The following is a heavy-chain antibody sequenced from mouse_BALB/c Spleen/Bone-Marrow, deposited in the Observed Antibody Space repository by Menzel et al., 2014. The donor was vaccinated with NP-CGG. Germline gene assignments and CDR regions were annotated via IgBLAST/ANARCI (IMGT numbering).Heavy chain of an antibody. CDR1: GFSLTSYG. CDR3: ASPYYGNYVYAMDY. Sequence: VQLQQSGPGLVQPSQSLSITCTVSGFSLTSYGVHWVRQSPGKGLEWLGVIWNGGSTDYNAAFISRLSISKDNSKSQVFFKMNSLQANDTAIYYCASPYYGNYVYAMDYWGQGTSVTVSS. D-gene: IGHD2-10*01. J-gene: IGHJ4*01. V-gene: IGHV2-2*02. CDR2: IWNGGST.